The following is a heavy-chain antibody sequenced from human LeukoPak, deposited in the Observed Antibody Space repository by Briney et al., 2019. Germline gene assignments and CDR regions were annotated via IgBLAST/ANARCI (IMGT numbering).Heavy chain of an antibody. Sequence: PGGSLRLSCVASGFTFSTYWMNWVRQAPGKGLEWVANIKEDGSAKYYVDSVKGRFTISRDNAKNSLYLQMNSLRVEDTAVYYCARGAAGLDYWGQGTLVTVSS. CDR2: IKEDGSAK. D-gene: IGHD6-19*01. CDR1: GFTFSTYW. J-gene: IGHJ4*02. V-gene: IGHV3-7*04. CDR3: ARGAAGLDY.